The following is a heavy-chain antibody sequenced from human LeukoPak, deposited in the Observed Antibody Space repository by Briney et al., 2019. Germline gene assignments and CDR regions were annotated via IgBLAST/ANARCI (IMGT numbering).Heavy chain of an antibody. CDR1: GFTFRSYW. J-gene: IGHJ4*02. Sequence: GGSLRLSCAASGFTFRSYWMSWVRQAPGKGLEWVSGISWNGGKTGYADSVWGRFTFYRDDAQNSLFLQMNSLRAEDTAVYYCARGPSGYHNTGGQGTLVTVSS. D-gene: IGHD5-12*01. CDR3: ARGPSGYHNT. CDR2: ISWNGGKT. V-gene: IGHV3-20*04.